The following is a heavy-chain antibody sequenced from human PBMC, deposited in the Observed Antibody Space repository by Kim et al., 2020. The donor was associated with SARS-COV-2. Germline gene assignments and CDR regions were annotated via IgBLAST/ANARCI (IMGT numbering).Heavy chain of an antibody. D-gene: IGHD2-15*01. CDR1: GFTFSSYG. Sequence: GGSLRLSCAASGFTFSSYGMHWVRQAPGKGLEWVAVIWYDGSNKYYADSVKGRFTISRDNSKNTLYLQMNSLRAEDTAVYYCARGGCSGGSCYSYYYYGMDVWGQGTTVTVSS. CDR3: ARGGCSGGSCYSYYYYGMDV. CDR2: IWYDGSNK. J-gene: IGHJ6*02. V-gene: IGHV3-33*01.